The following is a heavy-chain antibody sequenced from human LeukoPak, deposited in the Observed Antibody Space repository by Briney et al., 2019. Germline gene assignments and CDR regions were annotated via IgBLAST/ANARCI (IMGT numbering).Heavy chain of an antibody. CDR3: VRDAPLNWNELKYYGMDV. CDR2: IKQDGSEK. CDR1: GFTFSDYY. V-gene: IGHV3-7*01. D-gene: IGHD1-20*01. Sequence: GGSLRLSCAASGFTFSDYYMSWVRQPPGKGLEWVAQIKQDGSEKYYVDLVKGRFTISRDNAKNSLYLQMNSLRAEDTAVYYCVRDAPLNWNELKYYGMDVWGQGTTVTVSS. J-gene: IGHJ6*02.